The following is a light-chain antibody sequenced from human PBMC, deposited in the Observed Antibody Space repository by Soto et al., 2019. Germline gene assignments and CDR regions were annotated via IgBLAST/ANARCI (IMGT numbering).Light chain of an antibody. CDR2: RAS. V-gene: IGKV1-5*03. J-gene: IGKJ1*01. Sequence: DIQMTQSPSTLSASVGDRVTIACRASQSIGTWLAWYQQAPGKAPKLLIYRASNLESGVPSRFSGSGSGTEFTLTISSLQPDDFATYYCQQYNTYSWAFDQGTKVEIK. CDR1: QSIGTW. CDR3: QQYNTYSWA.